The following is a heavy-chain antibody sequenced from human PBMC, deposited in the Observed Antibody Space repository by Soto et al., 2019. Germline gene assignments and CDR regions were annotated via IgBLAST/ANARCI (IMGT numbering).Heavy chain of an antibody. V-gene: IGHV1-3*01. CDR1: GYAFTGNP. Sequence: QVQLVQSGAEVKKPGASVKVSCKASGYAFTGNPIQWVRQAPGQSLEWVGWINVGNGDTRYSQKFQGRVTITRDTSASTVYMELSSLRSEDTAVYYCARDQGMLIFGGLMTKVRYYYGMDVWGQGTTVTVS. CDR3: ARDQGMLIFGGLMTKVRYYYGMDV. CDR2: INVGNGDT. D-gene: IGHD3-16*01. J-gene: IGHJ6*02.